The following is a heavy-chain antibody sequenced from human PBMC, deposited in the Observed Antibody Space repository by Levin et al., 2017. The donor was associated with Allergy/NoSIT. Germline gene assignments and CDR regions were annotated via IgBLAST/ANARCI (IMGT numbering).Heavy chain of an antibody. J-gene: IGHJ3*02. CDR3: AKIGDCARGMCYWETLEDAFDI. CDR2: ISYDGNKK. V-gene: IGHV3-30*18. CDR1: GFTFSNFG. D-gene: IGHD2-8*01. Sequence: GGSLRLSCVASGFTFSNFGMHWVRQAPGKGLEWVAIISYDGNKKYYADSVKGRFTISRDNSKNTLFLQMDSLGVADTAVYYCAKIGDCARGMCYWETLEDAFDIWGQGTMVTVSS.